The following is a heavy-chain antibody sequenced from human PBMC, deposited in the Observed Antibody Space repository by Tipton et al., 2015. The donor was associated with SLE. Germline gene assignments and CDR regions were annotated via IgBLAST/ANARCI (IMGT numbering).Heavy chain of an antibody. CDR3: ARDDFWGGYYYFDY. CDR1: GDSISNYY. CDR2: IYSSGTT. D-gene: IGHD3-3*01. Sequence: TLSLTCTVSGDSISNYYWSWVRQPAGMGLGWMGRIYSSGTTNYNPSLKGRVTMSVDTSKNQFSLKLTSVTAADTAVYYCARDDFWGGYYYFDYWGLGTQVTVPS. V-gene: IGHV4-4*07. J-gene: IGHJ4*02.